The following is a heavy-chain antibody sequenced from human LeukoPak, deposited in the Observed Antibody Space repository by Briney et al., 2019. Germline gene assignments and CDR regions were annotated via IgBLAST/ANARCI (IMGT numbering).Heavy chain of an antibody. CDR1: GFTFSSYA. CDR2: ISYDGSNK. D-gene: IGHD1-1*01. CDR3: ARSQTDLPTFDY. V-gene: IGHV3-30-3*01. J-gene: IGHJ4*02. Sequence: GRSLRLSCAASGFTFSSYAMHWVRQAPGKGLELVAVISYDGSNKYYADSVKGRFTISRDNSKNTLYLQMNSLRAEDTAVYYCARSQTDLPTFDYWGQGTLVTVSS.